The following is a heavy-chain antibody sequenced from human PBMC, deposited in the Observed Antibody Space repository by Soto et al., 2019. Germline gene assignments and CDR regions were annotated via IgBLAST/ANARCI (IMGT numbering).Heavy chain of an antibody. J-gene: IGHJ4*02. Sequence: EVQLVESGGGLVQPGGSLRLSCAASGFTFSSYWMHWVRQAPGKGLVWVSRINGDGSRTSYADSVKGQFAISRDNAKNTVYLQMDSLRAEDTAVYYCARGVAGRYYSDYWGQGTLVTVSS. CDR3: ARGVAGRYYSDY. CDR1: GFTFSSYW. V-gene: IGHV3-74*01. D-gene: IGHD4-17*01. CDR2: INGDGSRT.